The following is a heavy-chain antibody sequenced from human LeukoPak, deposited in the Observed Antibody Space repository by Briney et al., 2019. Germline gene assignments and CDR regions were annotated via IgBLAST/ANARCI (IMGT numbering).Heavy chain of an antibody. J-gene: IGHJ4*02. V-gene: IGHV4-59*01. CDR1: GGSISSYY. D-gene: IGHD2-2*01. Sequence: SETLSLTCTVSGGSISSYYWSWIRQPPGKGLEWIGYIYYSGSTNYNPSLKSRVTISVDTSKNQFPLKLSSVTAADTAVYYCARRRYCSSTSCSSFGYWGQGTLVTVSS. CDR2: IYYSGST. CDR3: ARRRYCSSTSCSSFGY.